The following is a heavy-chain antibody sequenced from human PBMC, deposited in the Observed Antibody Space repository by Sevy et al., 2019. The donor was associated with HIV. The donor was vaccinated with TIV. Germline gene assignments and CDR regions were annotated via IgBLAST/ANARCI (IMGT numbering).Heavy chain of an antibody. CDR2: ITSSRTTI. CDR3: ARGIASAVLDY. V-gene: IGHV3-48*02. J-gene: IGHJ4*02. Sequence: GGSLRLSCAASGFTFSSYAMNWVRQAPGKGLEWVSSITSSRTTIYYADSVKGRFTISRDKAKASVYLLMNSLRDEDTAVYYCARGIASAVLDYWGQGTLVTVSS. D-gene: IGHD6-13*01. CDR1: GFTFSSYA.